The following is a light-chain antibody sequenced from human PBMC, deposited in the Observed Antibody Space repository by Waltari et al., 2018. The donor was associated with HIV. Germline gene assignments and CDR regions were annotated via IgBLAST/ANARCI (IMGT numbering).Light chain of an antibody. CDR3: QQKA. J-gene: IGKJ1*01. Sequence: DIQMTQSPSTLSASVGDRVTITCRASQSISSWLAWYQQKPGKAPKLLIYKASSLESGVPSRFSDSGSGTEFTLTISSLQPDDFATYYCQQKAFGQGTKVEIK. CDR2: KAS. CDR1: QSISSW. V-gene: IGKV1-5*03.